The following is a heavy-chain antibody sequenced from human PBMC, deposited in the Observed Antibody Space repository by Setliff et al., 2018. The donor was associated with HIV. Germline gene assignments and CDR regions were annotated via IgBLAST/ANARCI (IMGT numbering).Heavy chain of an antibody. J-gene: IGHJ3*02. D-gene: IGHD2-15*01. CDR3: ARDLHANYHVVDI. CDR2: VYYTGKT. CDR1: GGSIVSGGFY. Sequence: PSETLSLTCTVSGGSIVSGGFYFSWIRHHPGKGLEWIGTVYYTGKTYYNPSLQSRLTMSADTSKNQLYLKINSVTAADTAVYFCARDLHANYHVVDIWGPGTMVTVSS. V-gene: IGHV4-31*03.